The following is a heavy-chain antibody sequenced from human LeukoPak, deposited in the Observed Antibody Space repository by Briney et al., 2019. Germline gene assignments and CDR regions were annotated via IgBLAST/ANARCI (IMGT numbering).Heavy chain of an antibody. D-gene: IGHD1-26*01. Sequence: GGALRLSCAASGFTLSSYAMTWVRQAPGKGREWVSAISGSGDSAYYADSVKGRFTISRENSKNTLYLQMDGLGAENKAVYYCAKFSGSYYYYYAMDVWGQGTTVTVSS. J-gene: IGHJ6*02. V-gene: IGHV3-23*01. CDR3: AKFSGSYYYYYAMDV. CDR1: GFTLSSYA. CDR2: ISGSGDSA.